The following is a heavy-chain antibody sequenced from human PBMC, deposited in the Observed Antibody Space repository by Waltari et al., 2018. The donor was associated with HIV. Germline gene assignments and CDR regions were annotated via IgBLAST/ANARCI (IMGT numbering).Heavy chain of an antibody. Sequence: QVQLVQSGAEVRKPGASVKVSCKTSGYTFTDYYIHWVRQAPGQGPEWMGWIYTNSGDTHFAEKFQGRVTLTRDTSIRTAYVEVSNLRSDDTAVYYCARQMTFYDALDIWGQGTMVSVSS. CDR2: IYTNSGDT. V-gene: IGHV1-2*02. CDR1: GYTFTDYY. CDR3: ARQMTFYDALDI. J-gene: IGHJ3*02.